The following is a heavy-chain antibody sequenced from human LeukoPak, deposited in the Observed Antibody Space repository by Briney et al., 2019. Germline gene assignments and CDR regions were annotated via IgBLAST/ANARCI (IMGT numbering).Heavy chain of an antibody. Sequence: PGGSLRLSCEASGFTLTHYAMHWVRQAPGKGLEWVAVISYDGGSQHYGDSVKGRFTISKDNSKNTLFLQMNSLRPEDTAIYYCARDSGYSSVGWYAGRYWGRGTLITVSS. V-gene: IGHV3-30*04. CDR2: ISYDGGSQ. D-gene: IGHD6-19*01. CDR1: GFTLTHYA. CDR3: ARDSGYSSVGWYAGRY. J-gene: IGHJ4*02.